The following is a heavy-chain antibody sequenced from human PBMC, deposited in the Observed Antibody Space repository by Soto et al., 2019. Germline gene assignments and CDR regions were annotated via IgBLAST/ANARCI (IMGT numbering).Heavy chain of an antibody. V-gene: IGHV3-23*01. CDR1: GFPFSSTD. D-gene: IGHD3-10*01. CDR3: AKNSGWFNT. Sequence: SGGSLRLSCAASGFPFSSTDMTWVRQAPGKGLEWVSTIDGSGGTTYYADSVKGRFTISRDNSMSTVFLQMNSLRADDTALYFCAKNSGWFNTWGQGALVTVS. J-gene: IGHJ5*02. CDR2: IDGSGGTT.